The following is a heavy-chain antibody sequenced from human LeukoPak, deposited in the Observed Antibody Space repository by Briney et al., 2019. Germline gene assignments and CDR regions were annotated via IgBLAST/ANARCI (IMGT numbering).Heavy chain of an antibody. Sequence: GGSLRLSCAASGFTFNSYAMTWVRQAPGKGLEWVSVISGSGTNTDYADSVKGRFTISRDNSKNTLYLQMNSLRAEDTAVYYCAKSFGPVIAAAGSGADWGQGTLVTVSS. CDR3: AKSFGPVIAAAGSGAD. CDR1: GFTFNSYA. CDR2: ISGSGTNT. D-gene: IGHD6-13*01. V-gene: IGHV3-23*01. J-gene: IGHJ4*02.